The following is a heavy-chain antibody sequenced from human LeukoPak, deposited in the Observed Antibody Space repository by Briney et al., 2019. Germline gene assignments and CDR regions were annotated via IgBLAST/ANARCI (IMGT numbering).Heavy chain of an antibody. Sequence: GGSLRLSCAASGFTLSSYSMSWVRQAPGKGLEWVSAISGSGGSTYYADSVKGRFTISSANSKTTMYLHMNSLRAENTAVYYYAKLFWGKHKTVGIFYYWGQGTLGTVSS. D-gene: IGHD3-16*01. CDR2: ISGSGGST. CDR3: AKLFWGKHKTVGIFYY. V-gene: IGHV3-23*01. J-gene: IGHJ4*02. CDR1: GFTLSSYS.